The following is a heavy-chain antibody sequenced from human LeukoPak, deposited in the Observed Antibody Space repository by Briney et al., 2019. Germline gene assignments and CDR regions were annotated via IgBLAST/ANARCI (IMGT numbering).Heavy chain of an antibody. Sequence: GASVKVSCKTSGYSFTNYFMHWVRQAPGQGLEWMGWMNPNSGNTGYAQKFQGRVTITRNTSISTAYMELSSLRSEDTAVYYCARGPGDGYNYYFDYWGQGTLVTVSS. V-gene: IGHV1-8*03. CDR2: MNPNSGNT. CDR3: ARGPGDGYNYYFDY. D-gene: IGHD5-24*01. J-gene: IGHJ4*02. CDR1: GYSFTNYF.